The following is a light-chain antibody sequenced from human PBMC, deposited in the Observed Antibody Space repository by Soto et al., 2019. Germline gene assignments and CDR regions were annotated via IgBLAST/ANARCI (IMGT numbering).Light chain of an antibody. CDR2: EVS. V-gene: IGKV2-30*02. Sequence: DVVMTQSPLFLPVTLGQPASISCRSSQSLIHSDGNTYLSWFQQRPGQSPRRLIYEVSDRDSGVPDRFTGSGSGTDFTLKISRVEAEDVGVYYCLQGTHWPWTFCQGTEVEIK. CDR1: QSLIHSDGNTY. J-gene: IGKJ1*01. CDR3: LQGTHWPWT.